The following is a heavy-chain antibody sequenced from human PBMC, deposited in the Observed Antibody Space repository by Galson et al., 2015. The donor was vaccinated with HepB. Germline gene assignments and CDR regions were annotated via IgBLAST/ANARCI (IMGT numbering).Heavy chain of an antibody. V-gene: IGHV3-23*01. Sequence: SLRLSCAASGFTFSTFAMGWVRQAPGKGLEWVSFISGSGTTIFYADSVKGRFTISRDNSKDTLYLQMNSLRAEDTALYFCAKFKGPGSFRQSSFGSWGQGTLVTVSS. CDR2: ISGSGTTI. CDR1: GFTFSTFA. D-gene: IGHD3-10*01. CDR3: AKFKGPGSFRQSSFGS. J-gene: IGHJ4*02.